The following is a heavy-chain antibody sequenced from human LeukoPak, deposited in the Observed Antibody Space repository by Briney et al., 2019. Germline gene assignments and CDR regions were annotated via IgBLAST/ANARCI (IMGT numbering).Heavy chain of an antibody. CDR2: ISSSGSTI. Sequence: GGSLRLSCAASGFTFSSYEMNWVRQAPGKGLEWASYISSSGSTIYYADSVKGRFTISRDNAKNSLYLQMNSLRAEDTAVYYCAREGGYSYGHTYYYYYYGMDVRGKGTTVTVSS. D-gene: IGHD5-18*01. J-gene: IGHJ6*04. V-gene: IGHV3-48*03. CDR1: GFTFSSYE. CDR3: AREGGYSYGHTYYYYYYGMDV.